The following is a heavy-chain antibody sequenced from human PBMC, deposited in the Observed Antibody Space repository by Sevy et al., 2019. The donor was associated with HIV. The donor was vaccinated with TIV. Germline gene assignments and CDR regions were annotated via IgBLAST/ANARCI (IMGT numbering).Heavy chain of an antibody. D-gene: IGHD1-26*01. Sequence: ASVKVSCKASGYTFTGYYMHWVRQAPGQGLEWMGWINPNSGGTNYAQKFQGRVTMTRDTSISTAYMELSRLRSDDTAVYYCARDLGATTDHYAFAIWGQGTMVTDSS. V-gene: IGHV1-2*02. CDR3: ARDLGATTDHYAFAI. CDR2: INPNSGGT. J-gene: IGHJ3*02. CDR1: GYTFTGYY.